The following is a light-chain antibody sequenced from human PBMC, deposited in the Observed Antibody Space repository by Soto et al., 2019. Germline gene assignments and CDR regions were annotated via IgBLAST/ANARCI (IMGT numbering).Light chain of an antibody. CDR2: DAS. Sequence: EIVLTQSPATLSLSPGERATLSCRASQSVSSYLAWYQQKPGQAPRLLIYDASNRATGIPARFSGSGSGTDFTLTISSLEPEDFAVYSCQQLSTFGQGTKVEIK. CDR3: QQLST. CDR1: QSVSSY. V-gene: IGKV3-11*01. J-gene: IGKJ1*01.